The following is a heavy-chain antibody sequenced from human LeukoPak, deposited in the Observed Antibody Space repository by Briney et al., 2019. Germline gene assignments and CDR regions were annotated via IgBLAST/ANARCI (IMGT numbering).Heavy chain of an antibody. CDR1: GFTFSSYA. V-gene: IGHV3-23*01. J-gene: IGHJ4*02. Sequence: GGSLRLSCAASGFTFSSYAMSWVRQAPGKGLEWVSAISGSGGSTYYADSVKGRFTISRDNSKNTLYLQMNSLRAEDTAVYYCAKDPFDSSGWYTGGTYFDYWGQGTLVTVSS. CDR3: AKDPFDSSGWYTGGTYFDY. CDR2: ISGSGGST. D-gene: IGHD6-19*01.